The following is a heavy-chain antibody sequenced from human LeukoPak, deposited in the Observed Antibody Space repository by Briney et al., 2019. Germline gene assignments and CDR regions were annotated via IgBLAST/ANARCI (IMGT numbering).Heavy chain of an antibody. CDR2: IVPIFGTA. V-gene: IGHV1-69*13. CDR1: GGTFSSYA. CDR3: ARDEYYYGSGSYQPIDY. J-gene: IGHJ4*02. D-gene: IGHD3-10*01. Sequence: SVKVSCKASGGTFSSYAISWVRQAPGQGLEWMGGIVPIFGTANYAQKFQGRVTITADESTSTAYMELSSLRSEDTAVYYCARDEYYYGSGSYQPIDYWGQGTLVTVSS.